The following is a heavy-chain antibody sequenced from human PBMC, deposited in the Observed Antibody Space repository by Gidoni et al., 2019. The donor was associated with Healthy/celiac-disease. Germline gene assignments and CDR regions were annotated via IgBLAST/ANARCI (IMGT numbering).Heavy chain of an antibody. Sequence: QVQLQESGPGLVKPSETLSLTCTVPGGSISSYYWSWIRQPPGKGLVWIGYIYYSGSTNYNPSLKSRVTISVDTSKNQFSLKLSSVTAADTAVYYCARYYYDSSGYYQGLDYWGQGTLVTVSS. J-gene: IGHJ4*02. V-gene: IGHV4-59*01. CDR2: IYYSGST. CDR3: ARYYYDSSGYYQGLDY. D-gene: IGHD3-22*01. CDR1: GGSISSYY.